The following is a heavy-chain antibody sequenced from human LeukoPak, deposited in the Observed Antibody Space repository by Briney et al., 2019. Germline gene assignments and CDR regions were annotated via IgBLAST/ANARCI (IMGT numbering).Heavy chain of an antibody. CDR3: AISESPTVTPLDY. CDR1: GGSFSNYA. V-gene: IGHV1-69*06. CDR2: IIPVFGTA. D-gene: IGHD4-17*01. J-gene: IGHJ4*02. Sequence: SVKVSCKASGGSFSNYASSWVRQAPGQGLEWMGGIIPVFGTANYAQKFQGRVTISADKSTSTAYMELRNLRSDDTAVYYCAISESPTVTPLDYWGQGTLVTVSS.